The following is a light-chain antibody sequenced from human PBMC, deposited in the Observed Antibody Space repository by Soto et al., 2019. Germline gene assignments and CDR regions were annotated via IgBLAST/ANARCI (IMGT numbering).Light chain of an antibody. CDR1: QSVRND. V-gene: IGKV3-20*01. Sequence: EIVLTESPATLSLSPGERATLSCRASQSVRNDLSWYQHKPGQAPRLLIYNSSSRATGIPDRFSGSGSGTDFTLTISRLEPEDFAVYYCQQYDSSPITFGQGTRLEIK. CDR3: QQYDSSPIT. CDR2: NSS. J-gene: IGKJ5*01.